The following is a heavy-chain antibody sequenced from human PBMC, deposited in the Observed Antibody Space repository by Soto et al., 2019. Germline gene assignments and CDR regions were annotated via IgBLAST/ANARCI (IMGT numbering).Heavy chain of an antibody. CDR2: INHSGST. CDR3: ARVMTYSSGWYAYYYYGMDV. Sequence: PSETLSLTCAVYGGSFSGYYWSWIRQPPGKGLEWIGEINHSGSTNYNPSLKRRVTKSVDTSKNQFTLKQSYVTTEDTAENYCARVMTYSSGWYAYYYYGMDVWGQGTTVS. CDR1: GGSFSGYY. D-gene: IGHD6-19*01. V-gene: IGHV4-34*01. J-gene: IGHJ6*02.